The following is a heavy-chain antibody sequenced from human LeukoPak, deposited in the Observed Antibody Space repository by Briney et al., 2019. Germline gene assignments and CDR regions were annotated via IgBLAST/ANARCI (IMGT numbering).Heavy chain of an antibody. CDR1: GGTFSSYA. CDR3: GNDFSTHYDSTGDHS. V-gene: IGHV1-69*04. CDR2: IVPIIGIA. D-gene: IGHD3-22*01. J-gene: IGHJ4*02. Sequence: GASVKVSCKASGGTFSSYALSWVRQAPGQGLEWMGRIVPIIGIANYAQKFQGRVTITADKLTSTVFMELRSLTSEDTAVYYCGNDFSTHYDSTGDHSWGQGTLVTVSS.